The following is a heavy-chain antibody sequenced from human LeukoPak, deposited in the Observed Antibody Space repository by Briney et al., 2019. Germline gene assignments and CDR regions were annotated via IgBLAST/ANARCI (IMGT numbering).Heavy chain of an antibody. D-gene: IGHD2-2*01. V-gene: IGHV1-2*02. CDR2: INPNSGGT. J-gene: IGHJ4*02. CDR3: ARSSSTSGGY. Sequence: ASVKVSCKASGYTFTSYYMHWVRQAPGQGLERMGWINPNSGGTNYAQKFQGRVTMTRDTSSSTAYMELSRLRSDDTAVYYCARSSSTSGGYWGQGTLVTVSS. CDR1: GYTFTSYY.